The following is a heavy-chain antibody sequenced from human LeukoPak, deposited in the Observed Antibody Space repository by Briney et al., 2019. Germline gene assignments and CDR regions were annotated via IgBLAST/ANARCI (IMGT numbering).Heavy chain of an antibody. CDR2: IYYSGST. CDR1: GGSISSYY. D-gene: IGHD4-17*01. Sequence: PSETLSLTCTVSGGSISSYYWSWIRQPPGKGLEWIGYIYYSGSTNYNPSLKSRVTISVDTSKNQFSLKLGSVTAADTAVYYCARSVATTVTTFGYWGQGTLVTVSS. J-gene: IGHJ4*02. V-gene: IGHV4-59*08. CDR3: ARSVATTVTTFGY.